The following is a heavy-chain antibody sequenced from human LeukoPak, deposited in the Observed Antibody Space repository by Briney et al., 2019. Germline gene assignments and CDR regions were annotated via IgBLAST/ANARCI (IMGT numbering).Heavy chain of an antibody. V-gene: IGHV3-21*01. CDR1: GFTFSSYS. Sequence: GGSLTLSCAASGFTFSSYSMNWARQAPGKGLVWVSSINSRSNSKYYADSVKGRFTISRDNAKNSLYLQMNSLRAEDTAVYYCARGPTMKMDVWGKGTTVTVSS. CDR3: ARGPTMKMDV. CDR2: INSRSNSK. J-gene: IGHJ6*04. D-gene: IGHD3-22*01.